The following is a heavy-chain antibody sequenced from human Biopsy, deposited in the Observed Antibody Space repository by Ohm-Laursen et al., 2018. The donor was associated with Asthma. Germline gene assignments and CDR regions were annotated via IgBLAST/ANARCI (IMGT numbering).Heavy chain of an antibody. Sequence: SDTLSLTCTVPGGSVSTGSYYWSWIRQHPGKGLEWIGYIYYSGSTYYNPSLKSRVTISVDTSKNQFSLNLSSVTAADTAVYYCARERVTAMVTFFDYWGQGTLVTVSS. V-gene: IGHV4-31*03. CDR2: IYYSGST. D-gene: IGHD5-18*01. J-gene: IGHJ4*02. CDR1: GGSVSTGSYY. CDR3: ARERVTAMVTFFDY.